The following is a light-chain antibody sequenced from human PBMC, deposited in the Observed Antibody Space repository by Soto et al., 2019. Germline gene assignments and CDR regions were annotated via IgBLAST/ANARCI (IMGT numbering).Light chain of an antibody. J-gene: IGKJ2*01. CDR1: QSISYN. CDR2: DAS. Sequence: EIVLTQSPATLSLSPGERATLSCRASQSISYNLAWYQQKSGQAPRLLIYDASNRATGVPDRFSGSGSGTDFTLTISSLEPEDFAVYYCQQRGDWPLYTFGQGSRLEIK. CDR3: QQRGDWPLYT. V-gene: IGKV3-11*01.